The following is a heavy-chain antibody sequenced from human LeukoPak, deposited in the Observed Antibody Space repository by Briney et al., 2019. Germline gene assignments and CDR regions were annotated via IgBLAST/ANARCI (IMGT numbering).Heavy chain of an antibody. J-gene: IGHJ4*02. CDR1: GFTFSNYW. CDR2: IKQDGSEK. V-gene: IGHV3-7*01. CDR3: ASAGGYASSWGY. D-gene: IGHD5-12*01. Sequence: GGSLRLSCAASGFTFSNYWMSWVRQAPGKGLEWVANIKQDGSEKNYVDSVKGRFTISRDNAKNSLDLQMHSLRAEDTAVYYCASAGGYASSWGYWGQGALVTVSS.